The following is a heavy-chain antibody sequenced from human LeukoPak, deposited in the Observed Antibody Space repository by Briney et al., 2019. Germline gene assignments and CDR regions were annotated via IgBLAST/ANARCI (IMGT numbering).Heavy chain of an antibody. V-gene: IGHV1-2*06. CDR2: INPNSGGT. CDR3: ARDPSGGGRFLEGLLPKGSYYYYGMDV. J-gene: IGHJ6*02. Sequence: ASVKVSCKASGYTFTGYYMHWVRQAPGQGLEWMGRINPNSGGTNYAQKFQGRVTMTRDTSISTAYMELSRLRSDDTAVYYCARDPSGGGRFLEGLLPKGSYYYYGMDVWGQGTTVTVSS. CDR1: GYTFTGYY. D-gene: IGHD3-3*01.